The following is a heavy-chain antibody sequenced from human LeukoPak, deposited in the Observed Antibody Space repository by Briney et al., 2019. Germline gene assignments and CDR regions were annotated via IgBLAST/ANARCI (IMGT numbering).Heavy chain of an antibody. D-gene: IGHD3-22*01. CDR3: ARVNFYYDSSGYENGMDV. CDR2: IIPIFGTA. J-gene: IGHJ6*02. Sequence: ASVKVSCKASGGTFSSYAISWVRQAPGQGLEWMRGIIPIFGTANYAQKFQGRVTITADESTSTAYMELSSLRSEDTAVYYCARVNFYYDSSGYENGMDVWGQGTTVTVSS. V-gene: IGHV1-69*13. CDR1: GGTFSSYA.